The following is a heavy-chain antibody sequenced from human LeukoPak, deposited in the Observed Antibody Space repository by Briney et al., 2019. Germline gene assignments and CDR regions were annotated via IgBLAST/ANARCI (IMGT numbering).Heavy chain of an antibody. V-gene: IGHV4-39*07. CDR2: IYYSVST. J-gene: IGHJ2*01. Sequence: PSETLSLTCTVSGGSVSSSTYYWGWIRQPPGKGLEWIGSIYYSVSTYYNPSLKSRVTISVDTSKNQFSLKLSSVTAADTAVYYCARVYYSSSYDYWYFDLWGRGTLVTVSS. CDR3: ARVYYSSSYDYWYFDL. D-gene: IGHD6-13*01. CDR1: GGSVSSSTYY.